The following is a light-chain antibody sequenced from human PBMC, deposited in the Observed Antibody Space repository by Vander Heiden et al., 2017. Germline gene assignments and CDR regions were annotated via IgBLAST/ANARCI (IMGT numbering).Light chain of an antibody. Sequence: ELVLTQSPATLSLSPGERATLSCRASQSVSSYVAWYQQKPGQAPRLLIDDASNRATGIPARCSGSGSGTDFTLTISSLEPEDFAVYYCQQRSNWPKTFGQGTKVEIK. CDR1: QSVSSY. J-gene: IGKJ1*01. CDR3: QQRSNWPKT. V-gene: IGKV3-11*01. CDR2: DAS.